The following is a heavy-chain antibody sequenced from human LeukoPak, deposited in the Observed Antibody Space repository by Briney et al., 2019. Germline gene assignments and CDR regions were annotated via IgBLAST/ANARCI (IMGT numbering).Heavy chain of an antibody. CDR3: ARAKGSGWYPVDY. Sequence: SESLSLTCAVSGYSISSGYYWGWIRQPPGKGLEWIGSIYHSGSTYYNPSLKSRVTISVDTSKNQFSLKLSSVPAADTAVYYCARAKGSGWYPVDYWGQGTLVTVSS. CDR1: GYSISSGYY. J-gene: IGHJ4*02. D-gene: IGHD6-19*01. V-gene: IGHV4-38-2*01. CDR2: IYHSGST.